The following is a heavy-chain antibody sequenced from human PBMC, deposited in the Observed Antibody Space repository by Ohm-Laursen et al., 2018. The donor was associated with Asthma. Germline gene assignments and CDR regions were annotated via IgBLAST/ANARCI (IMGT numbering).Heavy chain of an antibody. D-gene: IGHD1-26*01. V-gene: IGHV3-21*01. Sequence: SLRLSCSATGYTFSRYSIHWVRQVPGKGLEWVASISTASTFIYYAYSVWGRFTTSRDNASNSVYLQMNSLRAEDTALYYCARIGPEWELPGREYSLHHWGEGTLVTVSS. CDR2: ISTASTFI. CDR3: ARIGPEWELPGREYSLHH. CDR1: GYTFSRYS. J-gene: IGHJ1*01.